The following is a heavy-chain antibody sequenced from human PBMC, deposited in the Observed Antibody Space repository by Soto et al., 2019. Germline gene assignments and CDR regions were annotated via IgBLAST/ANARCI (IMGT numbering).Heavy chain of an antibody. D-gene: IGHD3-10*01. CDR3: ARGPSGSHWYFDL. CDR1: GGSISSGGYY. Sequence: QVQLQELGPGLVKPSQTLSLTCTVSGGSISSGGYYWSWIRQHPGKGLEWIGYIYYSGSTYYNPSLKSRVSISVDTSKNQFSLKLSSVTAADTAVYYCARGPSGSHWYFDLWGRGTLVTVSS. V-gene: IGHV4-31*03. J-gene: IGHJ2*01. CDR2: IYYSGST.